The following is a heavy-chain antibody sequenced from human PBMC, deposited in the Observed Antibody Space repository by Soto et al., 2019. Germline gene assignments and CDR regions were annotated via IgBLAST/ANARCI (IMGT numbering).Heavy chain of an antibody. CDR1: GGSFSCYY. CDR2: INHSGST. V-gene: IGHV4-34*01. D-gene: IGHD4-17*01. Sequence: SETLSLTCAVYGGSFSCYYWSWIRQPPGKGLEWIGEINHSGSTNYNPSLKSRVTISVDTSKNQFSLKLSSVTAADTAVYYCARGRGLRFVHWGQGTLVTVSS. J-gene: IGHJ5*02. CDR3: ARGRGLRFVH.